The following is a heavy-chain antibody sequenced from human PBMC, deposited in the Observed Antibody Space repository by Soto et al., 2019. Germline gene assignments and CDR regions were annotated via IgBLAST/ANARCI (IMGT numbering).Heavy chain of an antibody. D-gene: IGHD3-22*01. CDR1: GFSLSSYG. CDR3: ARGDRSGYQALFGDYFDY. CDR2: ISYDGSNK. Sequence: GFLRLCYAPSGFSLSSYGMHWVRPAPGKGLEWVAVISYDGSNKYYADSVKGRFTISRDNSKNTLYLQMKSLRDEDTAVYYCARGDRSGYQALFGDYFDYWGQGTLVTVSS. V-gene: IGHV3-30*03. J-gene: IGHJ4*02.